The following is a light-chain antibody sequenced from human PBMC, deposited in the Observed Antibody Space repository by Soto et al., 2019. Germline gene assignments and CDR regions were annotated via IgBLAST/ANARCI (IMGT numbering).Light chain of an antibody. V-gene: IGLV4-69*01. CDR3: QTWDTGIVV. CDR2: LNSDGSH. J-gene: IGLJ2*01. Sequence: QLVLTRSPSASASLGASVKLTCTLSSGHSTYAITWHQQRPEKGPRYLMNLNSDGSHTRGDGIPDRFSGSSSGAERYLTISSLQSQDEADYYCQTWDTGIVVFGGGTQLTVL. CDR1: SGHSTYA.